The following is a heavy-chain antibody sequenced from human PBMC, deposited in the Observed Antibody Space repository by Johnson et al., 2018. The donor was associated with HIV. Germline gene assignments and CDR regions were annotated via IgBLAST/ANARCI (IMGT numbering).Heavy chain of an antibody. CDR3: AETPGIAAAGTGYAFDI. D-gene: IGHD6-13*01. V-gene: IGHV3-66*03. Sequence: VQLVESGGGLIQPGGSLRLSCAASGFTVRSTYMNWVRQAPGKGLEWVSVIYSGGNTYYTDSVRGRFTISRDNSRNTLYLQMNSLRAEDTAVYYCAETPGIAAAGTGYAFDIWGQGTMVTVSS. CDR2: IYSGGNT. J-gene: IGHJ3*02. CDR1: GFTVRSTY.